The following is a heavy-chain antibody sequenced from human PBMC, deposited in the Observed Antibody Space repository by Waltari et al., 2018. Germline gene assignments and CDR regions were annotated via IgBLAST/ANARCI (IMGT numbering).Heavy chain of an antibody. D-gene: IGHD3-16*02. V-gene: IGHV3-21*01. CDR2: ISASSDYK. CDR1: GFTFSNYR. CDR3: ARSYDYVWGSYPPTTSIDY. J-gene: IGHJ4*02. Sequence: EVQLVESGGGLVKPGGSLRLSCAVSGFTFSNYRMNWVRQAPGKGLESVSSISASSDYKHYADSVEGRFTISRDNAKNSLYLQMNSLGAEDTAVYYCARSYDYVWGSYPPTTSIDYWGQGTLVTVSS.